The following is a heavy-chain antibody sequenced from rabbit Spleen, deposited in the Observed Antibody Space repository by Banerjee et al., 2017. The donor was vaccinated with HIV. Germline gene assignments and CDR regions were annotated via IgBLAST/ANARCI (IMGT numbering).Heavy chain of an antibody. D-gene: IGHD8-1*01. Sequence: QSLEESGGGQVKPGASLTLTCKASGFSFNSGYDMCWVRQAPGKGLEWIACIGAGSSGSTYSATWAKGRFTISKTSSTTVTLQMTSLTAADTATYFCARDTGTSFSTYGMDLWGPGTLVTVS. CDR2: IGAGSSGST. CDR1: GFSFNSGYD. J-gene: IGHJ6*01. CDR3: ARDTGTSFSTYGMDL. V-gene: IGHV1S40*01.